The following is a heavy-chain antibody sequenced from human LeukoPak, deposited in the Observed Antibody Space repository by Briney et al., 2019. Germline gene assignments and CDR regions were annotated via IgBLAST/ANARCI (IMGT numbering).Heavy chain of an antibody. CDR3: ARGYSSTYRIDY. CDR1: GYTFTNYY. J-gene: IGHJ4*02. V-gene: IGHV1-46*01. Sequence: ASVTVSCKASGYTFTNYYMHWVRQAPGQGLEGMGIINPSGNSTRYQQKFQDRVTMTRETSTRTVYMELSSLRPEDTAMYYCARGYSSTYRIDYWGQGTLVTVSS. CDR2: INPSGNST. D-gene: IGHD6-13*01.